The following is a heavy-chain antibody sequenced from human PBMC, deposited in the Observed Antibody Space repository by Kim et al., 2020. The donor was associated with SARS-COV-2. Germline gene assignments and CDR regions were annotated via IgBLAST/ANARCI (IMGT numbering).Heavy chain of an antibody. Sequence: GGSLRLSCTASGFTFDNYAMSWVRQAPGKGLEWVSSVSGSGSKTYYADSVKGRFTISRDNSKNTLYPQMHTLGADDAAVYYCAKDGGGWLVSGWYYFDYWGQGSLVTVSS. J-gene: IGHJ4*02. V-gene: IGHV3-23*01. D-gene: IGHD6-19*01. CDR1: GFTFDNYA. CDR2: VSGSGSKT. CDR3: AKDGGGWLVSGWYYFDY.